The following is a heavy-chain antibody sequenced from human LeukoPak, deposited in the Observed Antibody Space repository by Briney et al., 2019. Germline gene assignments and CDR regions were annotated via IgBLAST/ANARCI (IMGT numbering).Heavy chain of an antibody. J-gene: IGHJ4*02. Sequence: GGSLRLSCAASGFTFSSFDIHWVRQAPGKGLEWVTIILYDGSNKYYADSVRGRFTISRDNSKNTVYLQMNSLTAEDTAVYYCARESSGGFDNWAQGTLVTVSS. D-gene: IGHD3-3*01. CDR2: ILYDGSNK. CDR3: ARESSGGFDN. CDR1: GFTFSSFD. V-gene: IGHV3-33*05.